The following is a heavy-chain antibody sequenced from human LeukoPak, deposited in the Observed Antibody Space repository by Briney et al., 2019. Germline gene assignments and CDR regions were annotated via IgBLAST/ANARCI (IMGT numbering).Heavy chain of an antibody. CDR1: GYTFTGYY. V-gene: IGHV1-2*06. CDR2: INPNSGGT. Sequence: GASVKVSCKASGYTFTGYYMHWVRQAPGQGLEWMGRINPNSGGTNYAQKFQGRVTMTRDTSISTAYMELSRLRSDDTAVYYCARDLPRYSSSSPADYWGRGTLVTVSS. CDR3: ARDLPRYSSSSPADY. D-gene: IGHD6-6*01. J-gene: IGHJ4*02.